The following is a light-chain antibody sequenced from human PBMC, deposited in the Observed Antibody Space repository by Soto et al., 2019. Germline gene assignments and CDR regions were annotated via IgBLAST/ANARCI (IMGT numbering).Light chain of an antibody. V-gene: IGLV2-14*01. J-gene: IGLJ2*01. CDR2: EVS. Sequence: QSLLTQPASVSGSPGQSITISCTGTSSDVGGYSYVSWYQQHPGKTPKLMIYEVSNRPSGVSHRFSGSKSGNTASLTISGLQTEDEADYYCSSFSSITREVFGGGTKVTVL. CDR3: SSFSSITREV. CDR1: SSDVGGYSY.